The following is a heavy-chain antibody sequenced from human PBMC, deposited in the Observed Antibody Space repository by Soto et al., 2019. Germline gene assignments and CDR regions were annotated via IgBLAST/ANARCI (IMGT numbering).Heavy chain of an antibody. CDR3: AAYVNDYGDYGRFDP. Sequence: SETLSLTCTVSGGSISSYYWSWIRQPPGKGLEWIGYIYYSGSTNYNPSLKSRVTISVDTSKNQFSLKLSSVTAADTAVYYCAAYVNDYGDYGRFDPWGQGTLVTVSS. CDR2: IYYSGST. J-gene: IGHJ5*02. V-gene: IGHV4-59*01. CDR1: GGSISSYY. D-gene: IGHD4-17*01.